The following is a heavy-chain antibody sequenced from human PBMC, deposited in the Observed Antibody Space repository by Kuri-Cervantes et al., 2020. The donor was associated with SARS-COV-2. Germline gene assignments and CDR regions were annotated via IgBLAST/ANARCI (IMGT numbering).Heavy chain of an antibody. V-gene: IGHV3-21*01. CDR2: ISSSSSYI. CDR1: GFTFSSYA. Sequence: GGSLRLSCAASGFTFSSYAMHWVRQAPGKGLEWVSSISSSSSYIYYADSVKGRFTISRDNAKNSLYLQMNSLRAEDTAVYFCARVETSHYSSYYMDVWGKGTTVTVSS. J-gene: IGHJ6*03. CDR3: ARVETSHYSSYYMDV.